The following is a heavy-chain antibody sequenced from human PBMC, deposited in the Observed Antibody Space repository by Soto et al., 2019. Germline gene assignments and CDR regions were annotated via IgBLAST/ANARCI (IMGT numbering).Heavy chain of an antibody. CDR1: GFTFRTYA. D-gene: IGHD7-27*01. CDR3: EKDANWEDHY. V-gene: IGHV3-30*01. Sequence: GGSLRLSCAASGFTFRTYAMDWVRQAPGKGLEWVAVISYDGTNKYYADSVKGRFTISRDNSKNTLSLQMNSLRAEDTAIYYCEKDANWEDHYWGQGTLVTVSS. CDR2: ISYDGTNK. J-gene: IGHJ4*02.